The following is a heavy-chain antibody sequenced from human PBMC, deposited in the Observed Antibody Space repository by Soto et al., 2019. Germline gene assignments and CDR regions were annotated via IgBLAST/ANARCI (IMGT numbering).Heavy chain of an antibody. CDR2: IIPIFGTA. Sequence: QVQLVQSGAEVKKPGSSVKVSCKASGGTFSSYAISWVRQALGQGLEWMGGIIPIFGTANYAQKFQGRVTITADESTSTAYMELSSLRSEDTAVYYCAREGAIAAAGTGGGDFDYWGQGTLVTVSS. D-gene: IGHD6-13*01. CDR3: AREGAIAAAGTGGGDFDY. CDR1: GGTFSSYA. J-gene: IGHJ4*02. V-gene: IGHV1-69*12.